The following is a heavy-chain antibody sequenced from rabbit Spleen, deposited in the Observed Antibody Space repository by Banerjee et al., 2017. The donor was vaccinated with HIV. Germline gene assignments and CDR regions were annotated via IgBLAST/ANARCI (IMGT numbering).Heavy chain of an antibody. D-gene: IGHD8-1*01. CDR3: AISSPGSSYGFNL. V-gene: IGHV1S40*01. CDR2: IYTGSDST. CDR1: GFDLSSYYY. J-gene: IGHJ4*01. Sequence: QSLEESGGGLVNPEGSLTLTCTASGFDLSSYYYMCWVRQAPGKGLEWIACIYTGSDSTYYASWAKGRFTISKTSSTTVTLQMTRLTAADTATYFCAISSPGSSYGFNLWGPGTLVTVS.